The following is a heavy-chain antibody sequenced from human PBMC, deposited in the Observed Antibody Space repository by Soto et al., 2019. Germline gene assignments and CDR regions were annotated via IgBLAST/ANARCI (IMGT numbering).Heavy chain of an antibody. CDR2: IYHIGIT. CDR3: ARNGYTYGMDV. V-gene: IGHV4-31*03. CDR1: GGSVSSGGFY. Sequence: SETLSLTCTVSGGSVSSGGFYWSWVRQHPGKGLEWIGYIYHIGITYYNPSLKGRLTISVDTSTNQFSLELSSVTAADTAVYYCARNGYTYGMDVWGQGTTVTVSS. J-gene: IGHJ6*02. D-gene: IGHD5-18*01.